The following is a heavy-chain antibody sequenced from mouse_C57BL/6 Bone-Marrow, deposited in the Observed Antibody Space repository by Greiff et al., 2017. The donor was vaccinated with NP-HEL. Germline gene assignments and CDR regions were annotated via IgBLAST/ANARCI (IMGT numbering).Heavy chain of an antibody. J-gene: IGHJ4*01. CDR1: GYTFTDYE. D-gene: IGHD2-3*01. CDR3: TRLDDGYYPFYYAMDY. V-gene: IGHV1-15*01. CDR2: IDPETGGT. Sequence: QVQLQQSGAELVRPGASVTLSCKASGYTFTDYEMHWVKQTPVHGLEWIGAIDPETGGTAYNQKFKGKAILTADKSSSTAYMELRSLTSEDSAVYYCTRLDDGYYPFYYAMDYWGQGTSVTVSS.